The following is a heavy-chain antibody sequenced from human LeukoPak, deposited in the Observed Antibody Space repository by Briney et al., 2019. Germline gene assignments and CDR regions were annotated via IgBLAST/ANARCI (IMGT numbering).Heavy chain of an antibody. J-gene: IGHJ4*02. CDR2: ISSSSSTI. V-gene: IGHV3-48*04. Sequence: GGSLRLSCAASGFTFSSYSMNWVRQAPGKGLEWVSYISSSSSTIYYADSVKGRFTISRDNAKNSLYLQMNSLRAEDTAVYYCARLGIAVAADEDSFDYWGQGTLVTVSS. D-gene: IGHD6-19*01. CDR3: ARLGIAVAADEDSFDY. CDR1: GFTFSSYS.